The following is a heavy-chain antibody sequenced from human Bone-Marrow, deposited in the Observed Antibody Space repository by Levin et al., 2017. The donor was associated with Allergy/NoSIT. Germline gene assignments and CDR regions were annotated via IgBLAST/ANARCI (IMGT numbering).Heavy chain of an antibody. D-gene: IGHD5-12*01. V-gene: IGHV1-69*04. CDR1: GGTFSSYT. CDR3: ARDPPRDIVATIRKGEEGY. CDR2: IIPILGIA. J-gene: IGHJ4*02. Sequence: ASVKVSCKASGGTFSSYTISWVRQAPGQGLEWMGRIIPILGIANYAQKFQGRVTITADKSTSTAYMELSSLRSEDTAVYYCARDPPRDIVATIRKGEEGYWGQGTLVTVSS.